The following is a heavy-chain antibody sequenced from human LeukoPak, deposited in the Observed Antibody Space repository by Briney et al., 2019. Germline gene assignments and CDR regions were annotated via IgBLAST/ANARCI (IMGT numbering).Heavy chain of an antibody. V-gene: IGHV1-2*02. J-gene: IGHJ6*02. CDR3: ASGGSGSYFHYYGMDV. D-gene: IGHD3-10*01. CDR2: INPNSGGT. Sequence: ASAKVSCKASGYTFTGYYMHWVRQAPGQGLEWMGWINPNSGGTNYAQKFQGRVTMTRDTSISTAYMELSRLRSDDTAVYYCASGGSGSYFHYYGMDVWAKGPRSPSP. CDR1: GYTFTGYY.